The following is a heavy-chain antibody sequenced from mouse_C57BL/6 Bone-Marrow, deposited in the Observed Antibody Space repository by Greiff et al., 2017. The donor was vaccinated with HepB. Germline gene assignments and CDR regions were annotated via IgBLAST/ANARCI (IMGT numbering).Heavy chain of an antibody. CDR2: IDPSDSYT. Sequence: QVQLQHPGAELVRPGTSVKLSCKASGYTFTSYWMHWVKQRPGQGLEWIGVIDPSDSYTNYNQKFKGKATLTVDTSSSTAYMQLSSLTSEDSAVYYCARSSGYYYGSSWFAYWGQGTRVTVSA. J-gene: IGHJ3*01. CDR3: ARSSGYYYGSSWFAY. D-gene: IGHD1-1*01. CDR1: GYTFTSYW. V-gene: IGHV1-59*01.